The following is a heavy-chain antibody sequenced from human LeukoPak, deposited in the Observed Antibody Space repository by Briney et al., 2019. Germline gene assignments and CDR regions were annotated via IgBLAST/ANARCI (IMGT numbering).Heavy chain of an antibody. J-gene: IGHJ3*02. V-gene: IGHV3-53*01. CDR3: AREGGYSSSSFGMDAFDI. Sequence: GGSLRLSCAASGFTVSSNYMSWVRQAPGKGLEWVSVIYSGGSTYYADSVKGRFTISRDNSKNTLYLQMNSLRAEDTAVYYCAREGGYSSSSFGMDAFDIWGQGTMVTVSS. CDR2: IYSGGST. D-gene: IGHD6-6*01. CDR1: GFTVSSNY.